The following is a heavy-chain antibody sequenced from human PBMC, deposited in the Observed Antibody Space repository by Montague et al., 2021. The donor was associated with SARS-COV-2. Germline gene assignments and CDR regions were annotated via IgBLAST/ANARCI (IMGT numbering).Heavy chain of an antibody. CDR3: ARGENPTGFLVDY. D-gene: IGHD7-27*01. CDR1: GFTFNSNS. CDR2: FSPDESLV. J-gene: IGHJ4*02. V-gene: IGHV3-30*04. Sequence: SLRLSCAASGFTFNSNSMHWVRQAPGKGLEWLALFSPDESLVRYAESVSGRYTISRDNSKSTVFLQMNSLRPEDTAVYYCARGENPTGFLVDYWGQGTLVTVSS.